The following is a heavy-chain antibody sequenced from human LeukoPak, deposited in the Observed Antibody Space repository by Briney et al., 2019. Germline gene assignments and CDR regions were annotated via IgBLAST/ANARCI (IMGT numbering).Heavy chain of an antibody. D-gene: IGHD1-26*01. CDR3: ARDLSSGSYYPDAFDI. CDR2: IYTSGST. Sequence: SETLSLTCTVSGGSISSYYWSWIRQPAGKGLEWIGRIYTSGSTNYNPSLKSRVTMSVDTSKNQFSLKLSSVTAADTAVYYSARDLSSGSYYPDAFDIWGQGTMVTVSS. J-gene: IGHJ3*02. CDR1: GGSISSYY. V-gene: IGHV4-4*07.